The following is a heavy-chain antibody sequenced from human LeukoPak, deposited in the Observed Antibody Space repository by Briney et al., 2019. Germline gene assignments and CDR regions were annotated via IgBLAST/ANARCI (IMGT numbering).Heavy chain of an antibody. J-gene: IGHJ4*02. CDR2: INPNRGGT. CDR3: ARPRSSGWRYYFDY. Sequence: ASVKVSCEASGYTFTGYYMHWVRQAPGQGLEWMGWINPNRGGTNYAQKFQGRVTMTRDTSISTAYMELSRLRSDDTAVYYCARPRSSGWRYYFDYWGQGTLVTVS. D-gene: IGHD6-19*01. CDR1: GYTFTGYY. V-gene: IGHV1-2*02.